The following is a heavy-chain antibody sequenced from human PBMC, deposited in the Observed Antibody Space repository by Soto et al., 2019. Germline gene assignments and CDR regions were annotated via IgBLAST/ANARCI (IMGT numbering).Heavy chain of an antibody. CDR2: IYWDDDK. CDR1: GFSLSTSGVG. D-gene: IGHD3-3*01. CDR3: ARQYYVFWSGYGIPWWYMNSVFDI. J-gene: IGHJ3*02. Sequence: SGPTLVNPTQTLTLTCTFSGFSLSTSGVGVGWTRQPPGKALEWLALIYWDDDKRYSPSLKSRLTITKDTSKNQVVLTMTNMDPVDTATYYCARQYYVFWSGYGIPWWYMNSVFDIWGKGKMVTVSS. V-gene: IGHV2-5*02.